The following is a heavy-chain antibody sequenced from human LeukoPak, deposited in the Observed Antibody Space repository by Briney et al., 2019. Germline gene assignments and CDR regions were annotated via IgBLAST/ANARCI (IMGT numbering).Heavy chain of an antibody. V-gene: IGHV4-39*07. CDR2: TYYSGST. CDR3: ARISNYDFWTYYYYMDV. CDR1: GGSISSSSYY. Sequence: PSETLSLTCTVSGGSISSSSYYWGWIRQPPGKGLEWIGSTYYSGSTYYNPSLKSRVTISVDTSKNQFSLKLSSVTAADTAVYYCARISNYDFWTYYYYMDVWGKGTTVTVSS. D-gene: IGHD3-3*01. J-gene: IGHJ6*03.